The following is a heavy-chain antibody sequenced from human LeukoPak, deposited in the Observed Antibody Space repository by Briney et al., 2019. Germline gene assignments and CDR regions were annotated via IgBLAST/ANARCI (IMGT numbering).Heavy chain of an antibody. CDR1: GFAFESFT. J-gene: IGHJ4*02. CDR2: ISDTGRDI. Sequence: GGSRRLSCAGSGFAFESFTMTWVRQAPGKGLEWVSLISDTGRDINYADSVRGRFTISRDNTKNSLFLQMDSLRVEDTAIYYCAKGLFSAYDKYLDSWGQGTLVTVSS. CDR3: AKGLFSAYDKYLDS. V-gene: IGHV3-21*04. D-gene: IGHD5-12*01.